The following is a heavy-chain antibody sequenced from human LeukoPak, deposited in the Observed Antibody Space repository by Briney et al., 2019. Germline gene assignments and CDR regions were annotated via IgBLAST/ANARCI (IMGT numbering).Heavy chain of an antibody. CDR2: ISAYNGNT. D-gene: IGHD2-15*01. J-gene: IGHJ5*02. CDR3: ARDAWGLYCSGGSCYSRGTASWFDP. V-gene: IGHV1-18*01. Sequence: ASVKVSCEASGYTFTSYGVSWVRQAPGPGLEWVGWISAYNGNTNYTQNLQGGDTMTTDTSTSTAYMELRSLRSDDTAVYYCARDAWGLYCSGGSCYSRGTASWFDPWGQGTLVTVSS. CDR1: GYTFTSYG.